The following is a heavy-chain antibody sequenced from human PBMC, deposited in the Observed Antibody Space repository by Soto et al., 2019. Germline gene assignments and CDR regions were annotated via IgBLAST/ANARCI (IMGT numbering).Heavy chain of an antibody. D-gene: IGHD1-26*01. V-gene: IGHV4-59*01. CDR1: GGSISSYY. Sequence: QVQLQESGPGLVKPSETLSLTCTVSGGSISSYYWSWIRQPPGKGLEWIGYIYYSGSTNYNPSLEGRFTRAVDTAKNQFSLRLSSVTAADTAVYYCARDALEGATPGWFDPWGQGTLVTVSS. CDR2: IYYSGST. CDR3: ARDALEGATPGWFDP. J-gene: IGHJ5*02.